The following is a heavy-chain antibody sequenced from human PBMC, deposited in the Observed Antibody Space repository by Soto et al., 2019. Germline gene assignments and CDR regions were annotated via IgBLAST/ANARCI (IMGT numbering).Heavy chain of an antibody. Sequence: EASVKVSCKASGGTFSSYAISWVRQAPGQGLEWMGGIIPIFGTANYAQKFQGRVTITADESTSTAYMELSSLRSEDTAVYYCARSPYSSSGYFYYYGIDVWGQGTMVTVSS. J-gene: IGHJ6*02. CDR2: IIPIFGTA. CDR3: ARSPYSSSGYFYYYGIDV. V-gene: IGHV1-69*13. CDR1: GGTFSSYA. D-gene: IGHD6-6*01.